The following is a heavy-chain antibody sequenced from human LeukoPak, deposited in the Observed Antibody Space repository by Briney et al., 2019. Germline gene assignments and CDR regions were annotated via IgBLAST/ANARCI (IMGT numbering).Heavy chain of an antibody. CDR3: ARGLTSSPNDAFDI. Sequence: PSETLSLTCTVSGGPISSYYWSWIRQPPGKGLEWIGYIYYSGSTNYNPSLKSRVTISVDTSKNQFSLKLSSVTAADTAVYYCARGLTSSPNDAFDIWGQGTMVTVSS. D-gene: IGHD3-16*01. CDR1: GGPISSYY. J-gene: IGHJ3*02. V-gene: IGHV4-59*01. CDR2: IYYSGST.